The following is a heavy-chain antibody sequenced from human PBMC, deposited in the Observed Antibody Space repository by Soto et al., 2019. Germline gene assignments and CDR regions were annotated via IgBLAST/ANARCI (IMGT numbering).Heavy chain of an antibody. Sequence: QVQLVESGGGVVQPGRSLRLSCAASGFTFSSYAMHWVRQAPGKGLEWVAVISYDGANKYFADSVKGRFTISRDNSKSTLYLQMNSLRADDTAVYYCARDPGNYFDYWGQGTLVTVSS. CDR1: GFTFSSYA. V-gene: IGHV3-30-3*01. J-gene: IGHJ4*02. CDR2: ISYDGANK. CDR3: ARDPGNYFDY.